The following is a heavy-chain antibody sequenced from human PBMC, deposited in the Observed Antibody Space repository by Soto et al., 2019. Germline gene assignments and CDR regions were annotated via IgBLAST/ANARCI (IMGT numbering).Heavy chain of an antibody. CDR2: ISSGGDNT. J-gene: IGHJ3*02. V-gene: IGHV3-23*01. CDR3: VRMAQYCYGTGFHALDI. Sequence: GGSLRLSCVASGYNFNKYAVSWVRQAPGKGLEWVSAISSGGDNTHYADSVKGRFTITRANSKNMLYLEMNSLTVEDTAVYYCVRMAQYCYGTGFHALDIWGKGTRVT. CDR1: GYNFNKYA. D-gene: IGHD3-9*01.